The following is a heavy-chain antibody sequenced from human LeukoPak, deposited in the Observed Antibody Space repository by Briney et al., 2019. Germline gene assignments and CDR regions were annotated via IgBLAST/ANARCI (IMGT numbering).Heavy chain of an antibody. D-gene: IGHD3-22*01. J-gene: IGHJ4*02. CDR2: IYSGGST. V-gene: IGHV3-66*01. CDR1: GFTVSSNY. Sequence: GGSLRLSCAASGFTVSSNYMSWVRQAPGKGLEWVSVIYSGGSTYYADSVKGRFTISRDNSKNTLYLQMNSLRAEDTAVYYCARDTGVYDSSGYYWYYFDYWGQGTLVTVSS. CDR3: ARDTGVYDSSGYYWYYFDY.